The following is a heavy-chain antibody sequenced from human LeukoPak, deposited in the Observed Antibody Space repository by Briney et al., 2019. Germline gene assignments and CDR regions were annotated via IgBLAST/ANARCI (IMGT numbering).Heavy chain of an antibody. D-gene: IGHD3-22*01. V-gene: IGHV3-21*01. Sequence: GGSLRLSCLASGYTFSSYSINWVRQAPGKGLEWVSSISVRSNYVYYADSVRGRFRISRDDARDSLFLEMNSLRAEGTAVYYCVRLRRNSDTSGFYYYYDFWGQGTLVTVSS. J-gene: IGHJ4*02. CDR2: ISVRSNYV. CDR1: GYTFSSYS. CDR3: VRLRRNSDTSGFYYYYDF.